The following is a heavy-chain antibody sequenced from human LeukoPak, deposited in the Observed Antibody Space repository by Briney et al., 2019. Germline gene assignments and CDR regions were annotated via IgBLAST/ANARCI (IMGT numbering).Heavy chain of an antibody. CDR1: GFSFSNFA. Sequence: GGSLRLSCAASGFSFSNFAMHWFRQAPGMGLEWVSFISYDGSSKYDADSVKGRFTISRDNSKNTLFLQMNSLRAEDTAVYYCARGNGYHFDYWGQGTLVTVSS. CDR3: ARGNGYHFDY. D-gene: IGHD1-1*01. CDR2: ISYDGSSK. J-gene: IGHJ4*02. V-gene: IGHV3-30-3*01.